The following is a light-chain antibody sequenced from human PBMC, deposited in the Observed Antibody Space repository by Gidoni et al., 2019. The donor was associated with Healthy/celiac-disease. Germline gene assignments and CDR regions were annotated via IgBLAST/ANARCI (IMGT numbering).Light chain of an antibody. CDR2: DAS. Sequence: DIQMTQSPSSLSASVGDRVTITCQATHDISNYFNWYQQKPGNAPKLLIYDASNLETGVPSRFSGSGSGTDFTFTISSLQPDDIATYYCQQYDNLPLTFGGGTKVEIK. CDR1: HDISNY. J-gene: IGKJ4*01. V-gene: IGKV1-33*01. CDR3: QQYDNLPLT.